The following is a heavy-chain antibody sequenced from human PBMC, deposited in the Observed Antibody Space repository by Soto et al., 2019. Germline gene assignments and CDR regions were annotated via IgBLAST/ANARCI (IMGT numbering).Heavy chain of an antibody. Sequence: SLSLSCAASGFTFSRYAMRWVRQAPGKGLEWVSGLSGGGRFTYYADSVKGRFTISRDDSKNTLYLQMNSLRAEDTAVYYCAKSGPTNYFDYWGQGTLVTVSS. CDR2: LSGGGRFT. CDR1: GFTFSRYA. CDR3: AKSGPTNYFDY. V-gene: IGHV3-23*01. J-gene: IGHJ4*02. D-gene: IGHD1-26*01.